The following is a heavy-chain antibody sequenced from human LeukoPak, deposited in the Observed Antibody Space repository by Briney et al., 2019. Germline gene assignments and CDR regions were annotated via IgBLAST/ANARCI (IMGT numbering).Heavy chain of an antibody. J-gene: IGHJ4*02. CDR3: ARELSGTSSRRFDY. Sequence: GGSLRLSCAASGFTFTNYWMHWVRQAPGKGPVWVSRLNSDGNITTYADSVRGRFTISRDNAKNALYLQMNSLRAEDTAVYYCARELSGTSSRRFDYWGQGTLVTVSS. CDR1: GFTFTNYW. D-gene: IGHD2-2*01. V-gene: IGHV3-74*01. CDR2: LNSDGNIT.